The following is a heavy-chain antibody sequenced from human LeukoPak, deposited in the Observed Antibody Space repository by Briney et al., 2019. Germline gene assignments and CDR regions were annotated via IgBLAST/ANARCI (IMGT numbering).Heavy chain of an antibody. D-gene: IGHD2-2*01. CDR3: ARTTDPPIVVVPAAMGFDP. V-gene: IGHV4-39*01. Sequence: SETLSLTCTVSGGSISSSSYYWGWIRHPPGKGLEWIGSIYYSGSTYYNPSLKSRVTISVDTSKNQFSLKLSSVTAADTAVYYCARTTDPPIVVVPAAMGFDPWGQGTLVTVSS. J-gene: IGHJ5*02. CDR1: GGSISSSSYY. CDR2: IYYSGST.